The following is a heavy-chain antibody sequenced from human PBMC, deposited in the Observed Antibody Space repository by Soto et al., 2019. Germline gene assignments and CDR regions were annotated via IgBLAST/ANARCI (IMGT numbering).Heavy chain of an antibody. V-gene: IGHV3-66*01. Sequence: GGSLRLSCAASGFTVSSNYMSWVRQAPGKGLEWVSVIYSGGSTYYADSVKDRFTISRDNSKNTLYLQMNSLIAEDTAVYYCASIPIAARQDSFDYWGQGTLVTVSS. J-gene: IGHJ4*02. CDR2: IYSGGST. D-gene: IGHD6-6*01. CDR3: ASIPIAARQDSFDY. CDR1: GFTVSSNY.